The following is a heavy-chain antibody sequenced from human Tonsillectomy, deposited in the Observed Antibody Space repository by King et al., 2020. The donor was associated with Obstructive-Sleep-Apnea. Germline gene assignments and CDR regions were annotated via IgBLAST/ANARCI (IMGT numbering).Heavy chain of an antibody. CDR3: ARSTVFGLLIYYGMDV. D-gene: IGHD3/OR15-3a*01. CDR1: GFTFYSYW. Sequence: VQLVESGGGLVQPGGSLRLSCAASGFTFYSYWMHWVRQAPGKGLVWVSRIDSDVSSTSYADSVKGGFTISRDNAKNTLYLQMNSLRAEDTAVYYCARSTVFGLLIYYGMDVWGQGTTVTVSS. CDR2: IDSDVSST. J-gene: IGHJ6*02. V-gene: IGHV3-74*01.